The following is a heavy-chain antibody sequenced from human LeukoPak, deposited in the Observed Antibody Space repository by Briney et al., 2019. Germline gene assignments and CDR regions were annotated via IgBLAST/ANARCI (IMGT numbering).Heavy chain of an antibody. CDR2: ISSSSSYI. Sequence: GGSLRLSCAASGFTFSSYSMNWVRQAPGKGLEWVSSISSSSSYIYYADSVKGRFTISRDNAKNSLFLQMNGLRAEDTALYYCAKGRTSGSSWPFDSWGQGTLVTVSS. J-gene: IGHJ4*02. CDR1: GFTFSSYS. D-gene: IGHD6-13*01. CDR3: AKGRTSGSSWPFDS. V-gene: IGHV3-21*01.